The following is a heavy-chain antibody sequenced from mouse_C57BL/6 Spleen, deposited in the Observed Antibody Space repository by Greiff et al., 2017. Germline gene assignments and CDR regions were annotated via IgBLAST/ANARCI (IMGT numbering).Heavy chain of an antibody. Sequence: QVQLQQSGPELVKPGASVKISCKASGYSFTSYYIHWVKQRPGQGLEWIGWIYPGSGNTKYNEKFKGKATLTADTSSSTAYMQLSRLTSEDSAVYYSARDSAGYVGYWGQGTTLTVSS. CDR1: GYSFTSYY. CDR2: IYPGSGNT. D-gene: IGHD3-2*02. CDR3: ARDSAGYVGY. V-gene: IGHV1-66*01. J-gene: IGHJ2*01.